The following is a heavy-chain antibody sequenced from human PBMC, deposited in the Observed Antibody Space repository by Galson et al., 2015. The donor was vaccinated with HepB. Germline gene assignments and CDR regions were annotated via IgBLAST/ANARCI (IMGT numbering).Heavy chain of an antibody. Sequence: VKVSCKVSGSTFTDYYMHWVQQVPGKGLEWMGLVDPEDGKTIYAEKFQGRVTITADTSTDTAYMELSSLRSEDTAVYYCATLKVVGGIYTNFDYWGQGTLVTVSS. D-gene: IGHD2-15*01. CDR2: VDPEDGKT. CDR1: GSTFTDYY. V-gene: IGHV1-69-2*01. CDR3: ATLKVVGGIYTNFDY. J-gene: IGHJ4*02.